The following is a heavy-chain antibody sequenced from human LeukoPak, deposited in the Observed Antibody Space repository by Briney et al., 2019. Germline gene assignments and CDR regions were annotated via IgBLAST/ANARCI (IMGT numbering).Heavy chain of an antibody. D-gene: IGHD3-22*01. CDR3: ARSLADTYYYYGMHV. Sequence: PSETLSLTCSVTGGSISSYYRSWIRQPPGKGLEWIGYIYYSGNTNYNPSLKSRVAISVDTSKHQFSLKLSSVTAADTAVYYCARSLADTYYYYGMHVWGQGTTVTVSS. CDR1: GGSISSYY. V-gene: IGHV4-59*08. CDR2: IYYSGNT. J-gene: IGHJ6*02.